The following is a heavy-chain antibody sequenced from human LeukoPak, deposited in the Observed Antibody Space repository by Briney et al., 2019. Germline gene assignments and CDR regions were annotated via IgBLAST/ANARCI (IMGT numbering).Heavy chain of an antibody. CDR3: AKDALHYYDSSGYPDY. CDR1: GFTFDDYG. J-gene: IGHJ4*02. CDR2: INWNGGST. D-gene: IGHD3-22*01. Sequence: GGSLRLSCAASGFTFDDYGMSWVRQAPGKGLEWVSGINWNGGSTGYADSVKGRFTISRDNAKNSLYLQMNSPRAEDTALYYCAKDALHYYDSSGYPDYWGQGTLVTVSS. V-gene: IGHV3-20*04.